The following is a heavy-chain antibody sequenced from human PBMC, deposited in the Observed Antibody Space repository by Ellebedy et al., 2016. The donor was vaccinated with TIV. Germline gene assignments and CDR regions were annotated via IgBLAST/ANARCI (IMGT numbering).Heavy chain of an antibody. V-gene: IGHV1-18*01. CDR2: ISGDNGKT. Sequence: ASVKVSCXASGYTFTSYGVSWVRQAPGQGLEWMGWISGDNGKTNYAQKFQGRVTMTTDTSTKTAYMELRSLRSDDTAVYYCARRPVVVPSVEDYFYYYYMDVWGNGTTVTVSS. D-gene: IGHD2-2*01. CDR3: ARRPVVVPSVEDYFYYYYMDV. CDR1: GYTFTSYG. J-gene: IGHJ6*03.